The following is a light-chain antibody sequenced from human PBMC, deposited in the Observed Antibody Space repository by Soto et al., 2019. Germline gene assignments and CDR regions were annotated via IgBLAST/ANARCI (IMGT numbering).Light chain of an antibody. CDR2: IHD. CDR3: IAWDASLKAPV. J-gene: IGLJ3*02. CDR1: SSNIGRNA. V-gene: IGLV1-44*01. Sequence: QPVLTQPPSASGTPGQRVTISCSGTSSNIGRNAVNWYQQDPGTAPKLLIYIHDQRPSGVPDRFSGSKSCTSAALAISGLQYEDEANYYCIAWDASLKAPVFGGGTKLTVL.